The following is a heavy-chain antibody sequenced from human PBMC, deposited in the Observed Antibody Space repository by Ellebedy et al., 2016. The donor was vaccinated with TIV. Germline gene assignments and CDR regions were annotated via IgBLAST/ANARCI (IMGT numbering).Heavy chain of an antibody. Sequence: GESLKISXAASGFTFSSYGMYWVRQAPGKGLEWVAVISYDGSSEYYADSVKGRFTISRDNSKNTLYLQMNSLRAEDTAVYYCAKTKFLIRGPHVHWGQGTLVTVSS. CDR1: GFTFSSYG. D-gene: IGHD3-10*01. CDR3: AKTKFLIRGPHVH. V-gene: IGHV3-30*18. CDR2: ISYDGSSE. J-gene: IGHJ4*02.